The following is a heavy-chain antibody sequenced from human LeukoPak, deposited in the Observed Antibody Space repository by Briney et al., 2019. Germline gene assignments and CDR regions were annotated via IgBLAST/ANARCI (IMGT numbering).Heavy chain of an antibody. J-gene: IGHJ6*03. CDR2: MNPNSGNT. CDR3: ARGSYYGSEPYYYYYYMDV. Sequence: ASVKVSCKASGYTFTSYDINWVRQATGQGLEWMGCMNPNSGNTDYAQKFQGRVTMTRNTSISTAYMELSRLRSEDTAVYYCARGSYYGSEPYYYYYYMDVWGKGTTVTISS. D-gene: IGHD3-10*01. CDR1: GYTFTSYD. V-gene: IGHV1-8*01.